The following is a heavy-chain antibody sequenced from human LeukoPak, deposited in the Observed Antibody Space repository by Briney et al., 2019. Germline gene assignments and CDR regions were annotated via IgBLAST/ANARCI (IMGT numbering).Heavy chain of an antibody. Sequence: ASVKVSCKASGYTFTGYYMHWVRQAPGQGLEWMGWINPNSGGTNYAQKFQGRVTMTRDTSINTAYMELSRLRSDDTAVYYCARAGSGPDGGRTVPYYYMDVWGKGTTVTISS. J-gene: IGHJ6*03. CDR3: ARAGSGPDGGRTVPYYYMDV. V-gene: IGHV1-2*02. CDR2: INPNSGGT. CDR1: GYTFTGYY. D-gene: IGHD6-19*01.